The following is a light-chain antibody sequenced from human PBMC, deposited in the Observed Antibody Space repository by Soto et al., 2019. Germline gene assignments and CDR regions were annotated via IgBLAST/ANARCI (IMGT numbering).Light chain of an antibody. CDR1: QSVSSSY. V-gene: IGKV3D-15*01. CDR3: QQYNNWTPVT. Sequence: EIVLTQSPGTLSLSPGERATLSYRASQSVSSSYFAWYQQKPGPAPRLLIYGASTRATGIPDRFSGSGSGTEFTLTISILQSEDFAVYYCQQYNNWTPVTFGQGTKVDIK. J-gene: IGKJ1*01. CDR2: GAS.